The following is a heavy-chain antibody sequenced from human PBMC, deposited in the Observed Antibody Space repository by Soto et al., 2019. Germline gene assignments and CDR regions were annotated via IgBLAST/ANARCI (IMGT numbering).Heavy chain of an antibody. V-gene: IGHV3-33*01. J-gene: IGHJ6*02. CDR2: IWYDGSNK. CDR3: ARENMVSQYQLLSNHYYGMDV. Sequence: GGSLRLSCAASGFTFSSYGMHWVRQAPGKGLEWVAVIWYDGSNKYYADSVKGRFTISRDNSKNTLYLQMNSLRAEDTAVYYCARENMVSQYQLLSNHYYGMDVWGQGTTVTVSS. CDR1: GFTFSSYG. D-gene: IGHD2-2*01.